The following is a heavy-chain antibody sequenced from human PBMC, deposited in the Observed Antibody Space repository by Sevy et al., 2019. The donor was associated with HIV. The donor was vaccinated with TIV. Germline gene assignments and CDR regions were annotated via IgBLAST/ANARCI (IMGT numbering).Heavy chain of an antibody. V-gene: IGHV4-39*01. CDR3: ARHFDSDNSGYPDWFDP. J-gene: IGHJ5*02. D-gene: IGHD3-22*01. CDR2: IYHSGST. CDR1: GDSISTSRYY. Sequence: SETLSLTCTVAGDSISTSRYYWVWIRQPPGKGLEWIGTIYHSGSTDYNPSLKSRVSMSEDTSKKQFTLNLSSVTAADAAVYYCARHFDSDNSGYPDWFDPRGQGTLVTVSS.